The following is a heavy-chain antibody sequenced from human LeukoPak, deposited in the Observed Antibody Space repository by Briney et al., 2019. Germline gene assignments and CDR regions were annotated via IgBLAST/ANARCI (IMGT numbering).Heavy chain of an antibody. V-gene: IGHV3-23*01. D-gene: IGHD3-22*01. Sequence: GGSLRLSCAASGFTFSSYAMSWVRQAPGKGLEWVSAISGSGGSTYYADSVKGRFTISRDNSKNTLYLQMNSLRAEDTAVYYCAKDESGAYYYDSSGMFPWYWGQGTLVTVSS. CDR1: GFTFSSYA. J-gene: IGHJ4*02. CDR3: AKDESGAYYYDSSGMFPWY. CDR2: ISGSGGST.